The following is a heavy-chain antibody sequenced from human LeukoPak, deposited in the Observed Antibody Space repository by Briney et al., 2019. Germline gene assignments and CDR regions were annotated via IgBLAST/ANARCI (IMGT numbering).Heavy chain of an antibody. V-gene: IGHV3-23*01. D-gene: IGHD3-10*01. CDR3: ARDGITMVRGVIEPFDY. J-gene: IGHJ4*02. CDR1: GFTFSSYA. CDR2: ISGSGGST. Sequence: GGSLRLSCVASGFTFSSYAMSWVRQAPGKGLEWVAAISGSGGSTYYADSVKGRFTISRDNAKNSLYLQMNSLRAEDTAVYYCARDGITMVRGVIEPFDYWGQATLVTVSS.